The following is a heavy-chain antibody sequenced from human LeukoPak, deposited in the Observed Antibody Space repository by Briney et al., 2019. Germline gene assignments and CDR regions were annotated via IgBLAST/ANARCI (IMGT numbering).Heavy chain of an antibody. J-gene: IGHJ3*01. CDR3: ARSSYSSSSSV. D-gene: IGHD6-6*01. CDR1: GFTFSGFW. CDR2: INSDGSEG. V-gene: IGHV3-7*03. Sequence: GGSLRLSCAVSGFTFSGFWMSWSRQAPGKGLEWVASINSDGSEGYFADVVKGRFTISRDNAKNSLYLQINSLRAEDTAVYYCARSSYSSSSSVWGQGTMVTVSS.